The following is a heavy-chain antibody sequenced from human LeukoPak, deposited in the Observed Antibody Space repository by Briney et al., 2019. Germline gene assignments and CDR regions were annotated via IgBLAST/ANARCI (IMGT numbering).Heavy chain of an antibody. V-gene: IGHV3-21*01. CDR1: GFTFRSYS. CDR3: ARDKGRTGRGDY. D-gene: IGHD1-1*01. Sequence: PGWSLRLSCAASGFTFRSYSMNWVRQAPGKGLEWVSSISSSSSYIYFVDSVKGGFTIYRDYAKNSLYLQMNSLRAEDTAVYYYARDKGRTGRGDYWGQGALVTVSS. CDR2: ISSSSSYI. J-gene: IGHJ4*02.